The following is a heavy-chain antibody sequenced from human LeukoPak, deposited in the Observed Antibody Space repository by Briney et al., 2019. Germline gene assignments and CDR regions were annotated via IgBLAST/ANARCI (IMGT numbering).Heavy chain of an antibody. CDR3: ARTFYDFWSAPTSWFDP. V-gene: IGHV3-21*01. CDR1: GFTFSSYS. D-gene: IGHD3-3*01. Sequence: PGGSLRLSCAASGFTFSSYSMNWVRQAPGKGLEWVSSISSSSSYIYYADSVKGRFTISRDNAKNSLYLQMNSLRAEDTAVYYCARTFYDFWSAPTSWFDPWGQGTLVTVSS. CDR2: ISSSSSYI. J-gene: IGHJ5*02.